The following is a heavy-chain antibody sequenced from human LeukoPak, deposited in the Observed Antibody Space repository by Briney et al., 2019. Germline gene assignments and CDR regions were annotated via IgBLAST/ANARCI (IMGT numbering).Heavy chain of an antibody. Sequence: GGSLRLSCAASGFTFSSYSMNWVRQAPGKGLEWVSVIYSGGSTYYADSVKGRFTISRDNSKNTLYLQMNSLRAEDTAVYYCARDYPSGGRLKNWYYFDYWGQGTLVTVSS. CDR1: GFTFSSYS. D-gene: IGHD2-15*01. CDR3: ARDYPSGGRLKNWYYFDY. J-gene: IGHJ4*02. V-gene: IGHV3-53*01. CDR2: IYSGGST.